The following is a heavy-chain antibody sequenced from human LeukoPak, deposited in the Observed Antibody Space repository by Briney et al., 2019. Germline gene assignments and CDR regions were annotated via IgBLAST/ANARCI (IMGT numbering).Heavy chain of an antibody. CDR2: INPNSGGT. D-gene: IGHD3-22*01. CDR3: ARAHGYYDSSGYYFGY. J-gene: IGHJ4*02. Sequence: GASVTVSCKASVYTFTVYYMHWVRQAPGQGLEWMGWINPNSGGTNYAQKFQGRVTMTRDTSISTAYMELSRLRSDDTAVYYCARAHGYYDSSGYYFGYWGQGTLVTVSS. V-gene: IGHV1-2*02. CDR1: VYTFTVYY.